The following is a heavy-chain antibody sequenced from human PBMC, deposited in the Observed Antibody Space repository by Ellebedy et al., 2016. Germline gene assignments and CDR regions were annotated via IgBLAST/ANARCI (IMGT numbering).Heavy chain of an antibody. CDR2: ISGSGGST. V-gene: IGHV3-23*01. Sequence: GGSLRLSCAASGFTFSSYAMSWVRQAPGKGLEWVSAISGSGGSTYYADSVKGRFTISRDNSKNTLYLQMNSLRAEDTAVYYCAKGYYDSGRYTYAFHIWGQGTMVTVSS. D-gene: IGHD3-22*01. CDR1: GFTFSSYA. CDR3: AKGYYDSGRYTYAFHI. J-gene: IGHJ3*02.